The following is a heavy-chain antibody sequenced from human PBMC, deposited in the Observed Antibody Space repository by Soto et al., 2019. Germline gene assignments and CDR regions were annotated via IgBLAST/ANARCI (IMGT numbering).Heavy chain of an antibody. V-gene: IGHV3-64*01. J-gene: IGHJ6*03. D-gene: IGHD6-6*01. CDR1: GFTLSGYA. CDR3: ERRDRPDFYYMDV. Sequence: EVQLAESGGGLAQPGGSLRLSCAAAGFTLSGYAMDWVRQAPGKGLEYVSGISSNGVGTYYANSVQGRFTISRDNCKNAVYLQMGSRRHEDMAVYYCERRDRPDFYYMDVWGKGTTVTVAS. CDR2: ISSNGVGT.